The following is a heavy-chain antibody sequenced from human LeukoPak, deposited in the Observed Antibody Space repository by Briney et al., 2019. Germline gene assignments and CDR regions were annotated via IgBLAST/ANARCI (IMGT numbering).Heavy chain of an antibody. CDR3: AKDGLMRFFDY. V-gene: IGHV3-30*18. D-gene: IGHD2-8*01. CDR1: GFIFNSYG. CDR2: ISNDGNDK. Sequence: GGSLRLSCAASGFIFNSYGMYWARQAPGKGLEWVAVISNDGNDKQYADSVKGRFTISRDNSNNTLYLQMNSLRGEDTAVYYCAKDGLMRFFDYWGQGTLVTVSS. J-gene: IGHJ4*02.